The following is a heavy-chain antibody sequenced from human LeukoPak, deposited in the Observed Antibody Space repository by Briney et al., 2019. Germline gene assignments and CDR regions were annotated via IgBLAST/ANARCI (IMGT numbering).Heavy chain of an antibody. CDR3: ARGESY. CDR2: ISYDGSNK. V-gene: IGHV3-30*04. D-gene: IGHD3-10*01. CDR1: GFTFSSYE. J-gene: IGHJ4*02. Sequence: PGGSLRLSCAASGFTFSSYEMNWVRQAPGKGLEWVAVISYDGSNKYYADSVKGRFTISRDNSKNTLYLQMNSLRAEDTAVYYCARGESYWGQGTLVTVSS.